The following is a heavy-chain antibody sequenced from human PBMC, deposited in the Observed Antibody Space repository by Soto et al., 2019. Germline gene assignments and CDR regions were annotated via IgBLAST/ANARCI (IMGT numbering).Heavy chain of an antibody. CDR2: ISSTTNYI. V-gene: IGHV3-21*01. CDR1: VFTFTRYS. J-gene: IGHJ4*02. Sequence: GGSLRLSCAASVFTFTRYSMSWVRQAPGKGLEWVSSISSTTNYIYYADSMKGRFTVSRDNARNSVYLEMNSLSAEDTAVYYCARESEDLTSNFDYWGQGTLVTVSS. CDR3: ARESEDLTSNFDY.